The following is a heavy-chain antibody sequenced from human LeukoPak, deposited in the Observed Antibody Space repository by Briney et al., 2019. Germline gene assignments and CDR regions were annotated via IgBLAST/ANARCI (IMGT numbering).Heavy chain of an antibody. CDR3: AKAYYYDSSAYYSGRLLYFQH. Sequence: GGSLRLSCAASGFTFSSYAMSWVRQAPGKGLEWVSGISGSGGSTYYADSVKGRFTISRDNSKNTLYLQMNSLRAEDTAVYYCAKAYYYDSSAYYSGRLLYFQHWGQGTLVTVSS. CDR1: GFTFSSYA. D-gene: IGHD3-22*01. V-gene: IGHV3-23*01. J-gene: IGHJ1*01. CDR2: ISGSGGST.